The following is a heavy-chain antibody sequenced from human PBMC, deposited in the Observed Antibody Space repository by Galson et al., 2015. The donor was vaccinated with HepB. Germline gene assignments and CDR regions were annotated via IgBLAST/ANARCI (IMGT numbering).Heavy chain of an antibody. V-gene: IGHV3-21*01. CDR1: GFTFSSYS. J-gene: IGHJ6*02. Sequence: SLRLSCAASGFTFSSYSMNWVRQAPGKGLEWVSSISSSSSYIYYADSVKGRFTISRDNAKNSLYLQMNSLRAEDTAVYYCARGLKIAVAGGPYVNYYYGMDVWGQGTTVTVSS. CDR2: ISSSSSYI. D-gene: IGHD6-19*01. CDR3: ARGLKIAVAGGPYVNYYYGMDV.